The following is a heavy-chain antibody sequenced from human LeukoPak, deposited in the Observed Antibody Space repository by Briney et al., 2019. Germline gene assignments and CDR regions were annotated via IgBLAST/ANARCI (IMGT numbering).Heavy chain of an antibody. V-gene: IGHV4-34*01. CDR2: INHSGST. D-gene: IGHD3-3*01. CDR1: GGSISNGDHY. J-gene: IGHJ6*02. CDR3: ARGGFWSGYYTNYYYGMDV. Sequence: SETLSLTCTVSGGSISNGDHYWSWIRQPPGKGLEWIGEINHSGSTNCNPSLKSRVTISVDTSKNQFSLKLSSVTAADTAVYYCARGGFWSGYYTNYYYGMDVWGQGTTVTVSS.